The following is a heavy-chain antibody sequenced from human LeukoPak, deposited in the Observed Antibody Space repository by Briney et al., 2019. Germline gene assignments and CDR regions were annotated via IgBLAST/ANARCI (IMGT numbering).Heavy chain of an antibody. CDR1: GGSISTYY. V-gene: IGHV4-34*01. CDR3: ARNGHNDAFDI. Sequence: PSETLSLTCTVSGGSISTYYWSWIRQPPGKGLEWIWEINHSGSTNYNPSLKSRVTISVDTSKNQFSLKLSSVTAADTAVYYCARNGHNDAFDIWGQGTMVTVSS. J-gene: IGHJ3*02. CDR2: INHSGST. D-gene: IGHD1-1*01.